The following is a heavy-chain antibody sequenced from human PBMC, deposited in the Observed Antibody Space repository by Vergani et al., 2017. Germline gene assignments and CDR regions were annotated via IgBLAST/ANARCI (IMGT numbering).Heavy chain of an antibody. V-gene: IGHV3-9*01. J-gene: IGHJ4*02. CDR3: AKALREGDCSSTSCLDFDY. D-gene: IGHD2-2*01. CDR2: ISWNSGSI. Sequence: EVQLVESGGGLVQPGRSLRLSCVASGFTFDDYAMHWVRQAPGKGLEWVSGISWNSGSIGYADSVKGRFTISRDNAKNSLYLQMNSLRAEDTALYYCAKALREGDCSSTSCLDFDYWGQGTLVTVSS. CDR1: GFTFDDYA.